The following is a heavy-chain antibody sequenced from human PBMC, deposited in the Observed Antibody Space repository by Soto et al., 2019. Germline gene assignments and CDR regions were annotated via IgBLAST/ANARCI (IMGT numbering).Heavy chain of an antibody. D-gene: IGHD5-12*01. CDR3: AREYVGSDKNWFDP. CDR1: GGSISSGGYY. Sequence: SETLSLTCTVSGGSISSGGYYWSWIRQHPGKGLEWIGYIHYSGTTYYIPSLKSRITMSIDTSKNQFSLKLSSATAADTAVYYCAREYVGSDKNWFDPWGQGTLVTVSS. CDR2: IHYSGTT. J-gene: IGHJ5*02. V-gene: IGHV4-31*03.